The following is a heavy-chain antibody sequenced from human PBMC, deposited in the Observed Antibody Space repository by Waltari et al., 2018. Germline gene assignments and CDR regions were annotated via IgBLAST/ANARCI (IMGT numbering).Heavy chain of an antibody. V-gene: IGHV3-30*02. Sequence: QVQLVESGGGVVQPGGSLRLSCAASGFSFSNSGMHWVRQAPGKGLEGVAYVRHDTSIIHYGDPVKGRFTISRDNSKNTLYLQMSSLRPEDTAVYYCANVMYVMDVWGKGTTVTVSS. CDR2: VRHDTSII. CDR3: ANVMYVMDV. CDR1: GFSFSNSG. J-gene: IGHJ6*04. D-gene: IGHD2-8*01.